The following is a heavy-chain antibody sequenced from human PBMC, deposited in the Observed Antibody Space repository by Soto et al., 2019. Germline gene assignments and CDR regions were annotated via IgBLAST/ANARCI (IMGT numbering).Heavy chain of an antibody. Sequence: ASVKVSCKVSGYTLTELSMHWVRQAPGKGLEWMGGFDPEDGETIYAQKFQGRVTMTTDTSTSTAYMELRSLRSDDTAVYYCARDCDRAQVISVAGNDAFDIWGQGTMVTVSS. CDR2: FDPEDGET. J-gene: IGHJ3*02. CDR3: ARDCDRAQVISVAGNDAFDI. CDR1: GYTLTELS. V-gene: IGHV1-24*01. D-gene: IGHD6-19*01.